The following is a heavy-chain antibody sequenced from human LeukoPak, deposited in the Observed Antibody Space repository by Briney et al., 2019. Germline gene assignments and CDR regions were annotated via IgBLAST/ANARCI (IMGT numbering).Heavy chain of an antibody. CDR2: IYSGGRT. CDR1: GLTVSSNY. J-gene: IGHJ6*03. V-gene: IGHV3-53*01. Sequence: GGSLRLSCAASGLTVSSNYMSWVRQAPGKGLEWVSVIYSGGRTYYADSVKGRFTISRDNSKNTLYLQMNSLRAEDTALYYCARNLKSYHVMDVWGKGTTVTVSS. CDR3: ARNLKSYHVMDV. D-gene: IGHD2-2*01.